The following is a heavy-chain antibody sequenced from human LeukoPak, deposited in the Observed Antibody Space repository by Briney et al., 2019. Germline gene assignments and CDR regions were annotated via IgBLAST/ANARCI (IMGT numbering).Heavy chain of an antibody. D-gene: IGHD5-18*01. CDR1: GFTFSSYS. V-gene: IGHV3-21*01. CDR3: ASGTSYGLVMYYFDY. CDR2: ISSSSSYI. Sequence: GGSLRHSCAASGFTFSSYSMNWVRQAPGKGLEWVSSISSSSSYIYYADSVKGRFTISRDNAKNSLYLQMNSLRAEDTAVYYCASGTSYGLVMYYFDYWGQGTLVTVSS. J-gene: IGHJ4*02.